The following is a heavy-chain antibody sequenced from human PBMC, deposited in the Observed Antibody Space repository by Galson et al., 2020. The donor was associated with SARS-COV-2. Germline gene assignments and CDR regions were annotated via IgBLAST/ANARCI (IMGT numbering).Heavy chain of an antibody. D-gene: IGHD6-13*01. Sequence: GGSLRLSCTASGLIFSDYYMTWIRQAPGKGLEWISYISPSSDYTNYADSVRGRFTISRDKTKTSLFLHMDSLRAEDTAVYYCAGSHKNFWYNFDNWGQGALVTVSS. CDR3: AGSHKNFWYNFDN. CDR1: GLIFSDYY. V-gene: IGHV3-11*03. J-gene: IGHJ4*02. CDR2: ISPSSDYT.